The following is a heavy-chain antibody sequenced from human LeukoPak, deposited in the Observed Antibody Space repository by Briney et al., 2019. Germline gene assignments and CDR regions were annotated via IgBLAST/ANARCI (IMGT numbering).Heavy chain of an antibody. CDR2: IKQDGSEK. CDR3: ARDNSGSYYAFDY. D-gene: IGHD1-26*01. J-gene: IGHJ4*02. Sequence: QAGGSLRLSCAASGFTFSSYWMSWVRQAPGKGLEWVANIKQDGSEKYYVDSVKGRFTISRDNAKNSLYLQMNSLRAEDTAVYYCARDNSGSYYAFDYWGQGTLVTVSS. CDR1: GFTFSSYW. V-gene: IGHV3-7*01.